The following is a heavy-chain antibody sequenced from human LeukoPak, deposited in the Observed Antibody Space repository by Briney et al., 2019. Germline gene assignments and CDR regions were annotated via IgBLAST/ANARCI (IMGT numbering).Heavy chain of an antibody. Sequence: SETLSLTCAVSGGSISSTSSTFHWGWIRQPPGKGLEWIGSIYYSGSTYYNPSLKSRLTVSVDTSKNQFSLKLTSVTAADTAVYYCVRLLYDFWSGSYYYFDYWGQGTLVTVSS. D-gene: IGHD3-3*01. CDR3: VRLLYDFWSGSYYYFDY. CDR1: GGSISSTSSTFH. CDR2: IYYSGST. J-gene: IGHJ4*02. V-gene: IGHV4-39*07.